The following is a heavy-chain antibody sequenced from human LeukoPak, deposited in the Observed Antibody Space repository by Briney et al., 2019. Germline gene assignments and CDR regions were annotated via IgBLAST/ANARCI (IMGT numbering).Heavy chain of an antibody. Sequence: SETLSLTCTVSGGSISSYYWSWIRQPAGKGLEWIGRIYTSGSTNYNPSLKSRVTMSVDTSKNQFSLKLSSVTAADTAVYYCARARSPLDCSSTSCPDYYYYYYMDVWGKGTTVTVSS. J-gene: IGHJ6*03. V-gene: IGHV4-4*07. CDR1: GGSISSYY. CDR2: IYTSGST. D-gene: IGHD2-2*01. CDR3: ARARSPLDCSSTSCPDYYYYYYMDV.